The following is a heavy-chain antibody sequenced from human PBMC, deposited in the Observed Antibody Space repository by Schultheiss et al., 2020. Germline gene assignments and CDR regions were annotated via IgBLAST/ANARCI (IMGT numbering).Heavy chain of an antibody. CDR2: INHSVST. V-gene: IGHV4-34*01. CDR3: ARITSGWYDEA. J-gene: IGHJ5*02. Sequence: SETLSLTCAVYGGSFSGYYWSWIRQPPGKGLEWIGEINHSVSTNYNPSLKSRVTISVDTSKNQFSLKLTSVTAADSAVYYCARITSGWYDEAWGQGTLVTVSS. D-gene: IGHD6-19*01. CDR1: GGSFSGYY.